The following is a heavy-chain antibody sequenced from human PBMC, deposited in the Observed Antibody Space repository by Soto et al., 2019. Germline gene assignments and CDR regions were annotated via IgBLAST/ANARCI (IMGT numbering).Heavy chain of an antibody. CDR3: ARDTYSSSWKYYHYGMDV. CDR1: GFTFSSYA. Sequence: GGSLRLSCAASGFTFSSYAMHWVRQAPGKGLEWVAVISYDGSNKYYADSVKGRFTISRDNSKNTLYLQMNSLRAEDTAVYYCARDTYSSSWKYYHYGMDVWGQGTTVTVSS. V-gene: IGHV3-30-3*01. J-gene: IGHJ6*02. D-gene: IGHD6-13*01. CDR2: ISYDGSNK.